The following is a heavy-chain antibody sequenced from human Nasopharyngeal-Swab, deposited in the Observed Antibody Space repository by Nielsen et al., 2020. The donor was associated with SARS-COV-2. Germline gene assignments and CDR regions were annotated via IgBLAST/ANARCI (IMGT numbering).Heavy chain of an antibody. CDR3: VHCSGGSCYSGFDH. J-gene: IGHJ4*02. D-gene: IGHD2-15*01. V-gene: IGHV3-30*03. Sequence: GESLKIPCAASGFTFSSYDMHWVRQAPGKGLEWVAVVSHDGGNKYYADSVKGRFTISRDNSKNTLFLQMSSLRGEDTAVYYCVHCSGGSCYSGFDHWGQGTLVTVSS. CDR2: VSHDGGNK. CDR1: GFTFSSYD.